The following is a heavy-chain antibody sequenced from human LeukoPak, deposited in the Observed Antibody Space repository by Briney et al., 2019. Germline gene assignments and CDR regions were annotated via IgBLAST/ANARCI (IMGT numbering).Heavy chain of an antibody. V-gene: IGHV1-8*03. CDR1: GYTFTSYY. CDR2: MNPNSGNT. Sequence: ASVKVSCKASGYTFTSYYMHWVRQAPGQGLEWMGWMNPNSGNTGYAQKFQRRVTITADKSTSTAYMELSSLRSEDTAVYYCARRRDYYDSSGCFNWFDPWGQGTLVTVSS. J-gene: IGHJ5*02. CDR3: ARRRDYYDSSGCFNWFDP. D-gene: IGHD3-22*01.